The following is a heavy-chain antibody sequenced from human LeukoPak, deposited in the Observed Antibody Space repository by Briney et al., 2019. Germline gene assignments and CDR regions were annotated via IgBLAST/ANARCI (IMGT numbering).Heavy chain of an antibody. CDR1: GFTFSNNA. V-gene: IGHV3-23*01. CDR3: AKPAISSRGWYYDY. J-gene: IGHJ4*02. D-gene: IGHD6-19*01. CDR2: INDSGGST. Sequence: GGSLRLSCAASGFTFSNNAMSWVRQAPGKGLEWVSSINDSGGSTYYADSVKGRFTISRDNSKNTLYLQMNSLRAEDTAVYYCAKPAISSRGWYYDYWGQGTLVTVSS.